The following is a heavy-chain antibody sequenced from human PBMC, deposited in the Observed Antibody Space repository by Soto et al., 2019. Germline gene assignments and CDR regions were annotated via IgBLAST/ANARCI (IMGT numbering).Heavy chain of an antibody. Sequence: SSVKVSFKASGYTLTSYYMHWLLQAPGQLLEWMGIINPSGGSTSYAQKFQGRVTMTRDTSTSTAYMELSSLRSEDTAVYYCARVRAGSGADVWGQGTTVTVSS. CDR1: GYTLTSYY. V-gene: IGHV1-46*01. CDR3: ARVRAGSGADV. D-gene: IGHD3-10*01. CDR2: INPSGGST. J-gene: IGHJ6*02.